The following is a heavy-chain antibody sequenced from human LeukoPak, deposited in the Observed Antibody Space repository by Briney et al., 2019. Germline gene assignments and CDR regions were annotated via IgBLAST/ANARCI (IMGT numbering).Heavy chain of an antibody. J-gene: IGHJ6*03. CDR1: GFTVSSNY. CDR2: IYSGGST. CDR3: ARDADYGGKGYYYYYYMDV. D-gene: IGHD4-23*01. V-gene: IGHV3-66*02. Sequence: GGSLRLSCAASGFTVSSNYMSWVRQAPGKGLEWVSVIYSGGSTYYADSVKGRFTISRDNSKNTLYLQMNSPRAEDTAVYYCARDADYGGKGYYYYYYMDVWGKGTTVTVSS.